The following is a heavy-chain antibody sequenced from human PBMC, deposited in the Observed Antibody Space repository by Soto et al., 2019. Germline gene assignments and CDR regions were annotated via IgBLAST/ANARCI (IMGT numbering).Heavy chain of an antibody. CDR1: GYTFTSYG. V-gene: IGHV1-18*04. CDR2: ISAYNGNT. D-gene: IGHD3-22*01. Sequence: ASVKVSCKASGYTFTSYGISWVRQAPGQGLEWMGWISAYNGNTNYAQKLQGRVTMTTDTSTSTAYMELRSLRSDDTAVYYCARDPLDYYDGSGQRADYWGQGTLVTVSS. J-gene: IGHJ4*02. CDR3: ARDPLDYYDGSGQRADY.